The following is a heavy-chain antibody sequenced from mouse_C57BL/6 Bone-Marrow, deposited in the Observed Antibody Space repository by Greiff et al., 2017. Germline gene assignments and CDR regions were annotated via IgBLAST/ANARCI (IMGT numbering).Heavy chain of an antibody. CDR2: IDPETGGT. V-gene: IGHV1-15*01. D-gene: IGHD1-1*01. Sequence: QVQLQQSGAELVRPGASVTLSCKASGYTFTDYEMHWVKQTPVHGLEWIGAIDPETGGTAYNQKFKGKAILTADKSSSTAYMELRSLTSEDSAVYYCTRSPLFITSMDYWGQGTSVTVSS. J-gene: IGHJ4*01. CDR1: GYTFTDYE. CDR3: TRSPLFITSMDY.